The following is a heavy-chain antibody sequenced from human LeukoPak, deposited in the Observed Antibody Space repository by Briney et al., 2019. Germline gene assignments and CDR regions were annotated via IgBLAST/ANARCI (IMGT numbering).Heavy chain of an antibody. V-gene: IGHV3-7*01. D-gene: IGHD6-13*01. Sequence: GGSLRLTCLGSGFNFRYFWMSWVRQAPGKGLEWVANINQDGRETYYADSVKGRFIISRDNAKDSLYLQMNSLRAEDAAVYYCAKGYIIAGRQWYLDLWGRGTLVGVSS. CDR3: AKGYIIAGRQWYLDL. CDR1: GFNFRYFW. CDR2: INQDGRET. J-gene: IGHJ2*01.